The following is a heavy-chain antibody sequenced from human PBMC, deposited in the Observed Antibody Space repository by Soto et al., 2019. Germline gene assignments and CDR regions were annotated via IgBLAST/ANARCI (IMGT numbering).Heavy chain of an antibody. V-gene: IGHV1-2*02. CDR2: INPNPNRGGT. CDR3: ARAAATGSGSYFAMDV. CDR1: GYIFTAYY. J-gene: IGHJ6*02. Sequence: GASVQVSCKASGYIFTAYYMHWVRQAPGQGLEWMGWINPNPNRGGTNYAQKFQGRVTVTRDTSIHTVYMELSRLRSDDTAVYYCARAAATGSGSYFAMDVWGQGPSVTRSS. D-gene: IGHD1-26*01.